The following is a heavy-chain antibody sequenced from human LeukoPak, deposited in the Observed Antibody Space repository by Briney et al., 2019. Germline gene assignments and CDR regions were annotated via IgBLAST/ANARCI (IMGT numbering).Heavy chain of an antibody. J-gene: IGHJ4*02. CDR2: VFYTGKT. CDR3: ARVFDS. V-gene: IGHV4-39*07. CDR1: GGSVSTSDYY. Sequence: SETLSLTCTVSGGSVSTSDYYWGWIRQSPVKGLEWIGDVFYTGKTNYNPSLGGRATISIDTSKNQFSLKLTYVTVADTAVYYCARVFDSWGQGTLVTVSS.